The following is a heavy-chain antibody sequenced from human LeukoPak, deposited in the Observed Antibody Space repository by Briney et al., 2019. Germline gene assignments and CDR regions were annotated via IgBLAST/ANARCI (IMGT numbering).Heavy chain of an antibody. Sequence: NPSETLSLTCTVSGGSVSSGSYYWSWIRQPAGKGLEWIGRIYTSGSTSYNPSLKSRVTISLDTSKNQFSLKLSSVTAADTAVYYCARALDYSGAPGYWGQGTLVTVSS. D-gene: IGHD1-26*01. V-gene: IGHV4-61*02. J-gene: IGHJ4*02. CDR3: ARALDYSGAPGY. CDR2: IYTSGST. CDR1: GGSVSSGSYY.